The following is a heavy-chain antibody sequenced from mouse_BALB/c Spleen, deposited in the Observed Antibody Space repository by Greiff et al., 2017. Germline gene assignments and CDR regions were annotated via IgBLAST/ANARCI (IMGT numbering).Heavy chain of an antibody. CDR3: ARASYRYDERYFDV. CDR1: GFTFSSYG. J-gene: IGHJ1*01. D-gene: IGHD2-14*01. CDR2: INSNGGST. Sequence: EVKLVESGGGLVQPGGSLKLSCAASGFTFSSYGMSWVRQTPDKRLELVATINSNGGSTYYPDSVKGRFTISRDNAKNTLYLQMSSLKSEDTAMYYCARASYRYDERYFDVWGAGTTVTVSS. V-gene: IGHV5-6-3*01.